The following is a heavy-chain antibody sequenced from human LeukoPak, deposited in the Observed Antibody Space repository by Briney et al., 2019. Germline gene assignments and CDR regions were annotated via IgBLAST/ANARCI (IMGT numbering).Heavy chain of an antibody. V-gene: IGHV1-2*02. D-gene: IGHD3-3*01. Sequence: ASVKVSCKASGYTFTGYYMHWVRQAPGQGLEWMGWINPNSGGTNYVQKFQGRVTMTRDTSISTAYMELSRLRSDDTAVYYCARVFRPIFPPGGNWFDPWGQGTLVTASS. CDR2: INPNSGGT. J-gene: IGHJ5*02. CDR3: ARVFRPIFPPGGNWFDP. CDR1: GYTFTGYY.